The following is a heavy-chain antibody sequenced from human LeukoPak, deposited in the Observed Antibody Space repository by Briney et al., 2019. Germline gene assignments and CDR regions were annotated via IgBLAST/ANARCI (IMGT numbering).Heavy chain of an antibody. CDR3: ARDPYCSSTSCYGIAAAGT. Sequence: PSETLSLTCTVSGGSISSGDYYWSWIRQPPGKGLEWIGYIYYSGSTYYNPSLKSRVTISVDTSKNQFSLKLSSVTAADTAVYYCARDPYCSSTSCYGIAAAGTWGQGTLVTVSS. CDR2: IYYSGST. V-gene: IGHV4-30-4*01. CDR1: GGSISSGDYY. J-gene: IGHJ4*02. D-gene: IGHD2-2*01.